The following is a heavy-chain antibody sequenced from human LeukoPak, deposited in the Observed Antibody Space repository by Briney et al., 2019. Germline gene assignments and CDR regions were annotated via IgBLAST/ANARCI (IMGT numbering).Heavy chain of an antibody. J-gene: IGHJ4*02. Sequence: PGGSLRLSCAASGFTFSSYGMHWVRQAPGKGLEWVAVIWYDGSNKYYADSVKGRFTIYRDNSKNTLYLQMNSLRAEDTAVYYCAKGDYYDSSGLFDYWGQGTLVTVSS. V-gene: IGHV3-33*06. CDR2: IWYDGSNK. D-gene: IGHD3-22*01. CDR3: AKGDYYDSSGLFDY. CDR1: GFTFSSYG.